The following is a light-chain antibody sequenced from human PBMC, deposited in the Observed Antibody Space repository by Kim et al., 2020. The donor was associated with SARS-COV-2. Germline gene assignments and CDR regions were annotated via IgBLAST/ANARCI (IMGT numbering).Light chain of an antibody. CDR3: QSYDSSLSGVV. CDR1: SSNIGARYD. Sequence: QSVLTQPPSVSGAPGQRVTISCTGSSSNIGARYDVHWYQQLPGTATKLLIYGNSNRPSGVPDRFSGSKSGTSASLAITGLQAEDEADYYCQSYDSSLSGVVFGGGTQLTVL. V-gene: IGLV1-40*01. CDR2: GNS. J-gene: IGLJ2*01.